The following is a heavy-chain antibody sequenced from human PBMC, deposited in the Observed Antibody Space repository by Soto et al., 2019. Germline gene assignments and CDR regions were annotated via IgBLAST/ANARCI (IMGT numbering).Heavy chain of an antibody. V-gene: IGHV3-7*04. Sequence: EVQLEESGGDLVQPGGSLRLSCAASGFTLSAYWMTWVRQAPGKGLEWVANINRDGSKKSYLDSVRGRFTISRDNVGNSLYLQMHSLGAADTALYFCARDVSPGSSSLYLDAFDIWGQGTMVTVS. J-gene: IGHJ3*02. D-gene: IGHD3-10*01. CDR3: ARDVSPGSSSLYLDAFDI. CDR2: INRDGSKK. CDR1: GFTLSAYW.